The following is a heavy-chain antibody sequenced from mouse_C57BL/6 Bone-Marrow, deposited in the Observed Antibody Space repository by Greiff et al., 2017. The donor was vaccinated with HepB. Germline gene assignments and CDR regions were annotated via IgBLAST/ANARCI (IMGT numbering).Heavy chain of an antibody. CDR1: GYTFTSYW. V-gene: IGHV1-55*01. D-gene: IGHD2-2*01. CDR2: IYPGSGST. J-gene: IGHJ2*01. Sequence: QVQLQQPGAELVKPGASVKMSCKASGYTFTSYWITWVKQRPGQGLEWIGDIYPGSGSTNYNEKFKSKATLTVDTSSSTAYMQLSSLTSEDSAVYYGARIYYGYDEYYFDYWGQGTTLTVSS. CDR3: ARIYYGYDEYYFDY.